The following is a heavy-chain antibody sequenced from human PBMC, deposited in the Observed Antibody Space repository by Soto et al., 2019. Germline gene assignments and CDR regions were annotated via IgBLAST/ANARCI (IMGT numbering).Heavy chain of an antibody. Sequence: SGPTLVNPTQTLTLTCTFSGFSLSTSGMCVSWIRQPPGKALEWLALIDWDDDKYYSTSLKTRLTISKDTSKNQVVLTMTNMDPVDTATYYCARMGSLRSYYYGMDVWGQGTTVTVSS. CDR1: GFSLSTSGMC. CDR2: IDWDDDK. J-gene: IGHJ6*02. V-gene: IGHV2-70*01. CDR3: ARMGSLRSYYYGMDV. D-gene: IGHD4-17*01.